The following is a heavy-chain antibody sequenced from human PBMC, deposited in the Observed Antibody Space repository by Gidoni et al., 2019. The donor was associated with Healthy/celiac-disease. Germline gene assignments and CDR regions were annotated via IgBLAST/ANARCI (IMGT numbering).Heavy chain of an antibody. CDR2: INQDGSKK. Sequence: EVQLVESGGGLVQPGSSTYWMSWVRQAPGKGLEWVANINQDGSKKYYVDSVKGRFTISRDNANNSLYLRMNSLRAEDTAVYYCARAVGADGSYWGQGTLVTVSS. D-gene: IGHD3-10*01. CDR1: SSTYW. J-gene: IGHJ4*02. V-gene: IGHV3-7*01. CDR3: ARAVGADGSY.